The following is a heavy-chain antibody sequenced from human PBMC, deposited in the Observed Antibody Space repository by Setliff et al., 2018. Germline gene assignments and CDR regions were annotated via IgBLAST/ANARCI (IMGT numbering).Heavy chain of an antibody. D-gene: IGHD3-22*01. J-gene: IGHJ4*02. Sequence: PGGSLRLSCAASGFTFSDSAVHWVRQASGEGREWVGRIRAKVSDYTTAYAASRKGRFTISRDDCKNTAYLQMNSLETADTALYYCIRPQTPDDDHSSCYYGFWGQGTPVTVSS. CDR2: IRAKVSDYTT. V-gene: IGHV3-73*01. CDR3: IRPQTPDDDHSSCYYGF. CDR1: GFTFSDSA.